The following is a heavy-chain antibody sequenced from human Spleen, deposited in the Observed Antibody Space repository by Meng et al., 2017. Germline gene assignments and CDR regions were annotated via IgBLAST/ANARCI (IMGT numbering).Heavy chain of an antibody. CDR3: ARDGVLYCTNGVCYDY. V-gene: IGHV3-48*04. CDR1: GFTFSTSA. CDR2: ISIRGETR. Sequence: GESLKISCAVSGFTFSTSAMSWVRQAPGKGLEWVSSISIRGETRRYADSVKGRFTISRDNAKNSLYLQMNSLRAEDTAVYYCARDGVLYCTNGVCYDYWGQGTLVTVSS. D-gene: IGHD2-8*01. J-gene: IGHJ4*02.